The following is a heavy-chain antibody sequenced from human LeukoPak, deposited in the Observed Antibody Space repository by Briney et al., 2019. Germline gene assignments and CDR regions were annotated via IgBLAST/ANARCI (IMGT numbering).Heavy chain of an antibody. Sequence: SETLSLTCTVPGGSISSYYWSWIRQPPGKGLEWIGYIYYSGSTNYNPSLKSRVTISVDTSKNQFSLKLSSVTAADTAVYYCARVSWFGELTNYYYGMDVWGQGTTVTVSS. V-gene: IGHV4-59*01. D-gene: IGHD3-10*01. J-gene: IGHJ6*02. CDR1: GGSISSYY. CDR3: ARVSWFGELTNYYYGMDV. CDR2: IYYSGST.